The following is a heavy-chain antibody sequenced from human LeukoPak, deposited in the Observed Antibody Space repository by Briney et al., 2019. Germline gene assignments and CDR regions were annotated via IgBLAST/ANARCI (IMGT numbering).Heavy chain of an antibody. CDR2: INHSGST. Sequence: SETLSLTCAVYGGSFSGYYWSWIRQPPGKGLEWIGEINHSGSTNYNPSLKSRVTISVDTSKNQFSLKLSSVTAADTAVYYCARRSGYLDVWGQGTTVTVSS. J-gene: IGHJ6*02. CDR3: ARRSGYLDV. D-gene: IGHD3-22*01. V-gene: IGHV4-34*01. CDR1: GGSFSGYY.